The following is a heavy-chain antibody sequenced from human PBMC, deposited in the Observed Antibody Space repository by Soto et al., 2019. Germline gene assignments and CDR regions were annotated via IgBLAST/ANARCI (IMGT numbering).Heavy chain of an antibody. D-gene: IGHD2-2*01. CDR1: GFTFSTYG. J-gene: IGHJ4*02. CDR2: ISYDGTNK. V-gene: IGHV3-30*18. Sequence: QVQLVESGGGVVQPGRSLRLSCAASGFTFSTYGMHWVRQAPGKGLEWVAVISYDGTNKYYADSVKGRFTISRDNSKNTLYLQMNSLRAEDTAVYYCAKWDCSSTSCYRFSLDYWGQGTLVTVSS. CDR3: AKWDCSSTSCYRFSLDY.